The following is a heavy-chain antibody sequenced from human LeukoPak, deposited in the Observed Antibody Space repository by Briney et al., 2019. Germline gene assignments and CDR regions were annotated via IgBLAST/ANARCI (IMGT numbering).Heavy chain of an antibody. CDR3: ANTIVRGVASMDV. CDR2: ISGSGNST. V-gene: IGHV3-23*01. Sequence: GGSLRLSCAASGFTFSSYAMTWVRQAPGKGLEWVSGISGSGNSTYYADAVKGRFTIFRDNSRTTLYLQMHSLGAEDTAVYYCANTIVRGVASMDVWGQGTTVTVSS. CDR1: GFTFSSYA. J-gene: IGHJ6*02. D-gene: IGHD3-10*01.